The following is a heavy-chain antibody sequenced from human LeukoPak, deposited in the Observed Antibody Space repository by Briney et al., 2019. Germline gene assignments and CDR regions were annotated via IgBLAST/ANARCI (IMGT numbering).Heavy chain of an antibody. V-gene: IGHV7-4-1*02. J-gene: IGHJ4*02. CDR3: ARHLHCSGGSCPRRPRGLDY. Sequence: ASVKVSCKASGYTFTSYAMNWVRQAPGQGLEWMGWINTNTGNPTYAQGFTGRFVFSLDTSVSTAYLQISSLKAEDTAVYYCARHLHCSGGSCPRRPRGLDYWGQGTLVTVSS. CDR1: GYTFTSYA. CDR2: INTNTGNP. D-gene: IGHD2-15*01.